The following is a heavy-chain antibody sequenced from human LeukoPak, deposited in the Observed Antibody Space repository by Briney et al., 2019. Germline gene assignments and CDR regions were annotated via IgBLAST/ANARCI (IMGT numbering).Heavy chain of an antibody. CDR1: GYTFTDFD. V-gene: IGHV1-2*02. Sequence: GASVKVSCKTSGYTFTDFDINWVRQATGQGLEWMGWINPNSGGTNYAQKFQGRVTMTRDTSISTAYMELSRLRSDDTAVYYCARAGGSVASDYWGQGTLVTVSS. J-gene: IGHJ4*02. D-gene: IGHD6-25*01. CDR3: ARAGGSVASDY. CDR2: INPNSGGT.